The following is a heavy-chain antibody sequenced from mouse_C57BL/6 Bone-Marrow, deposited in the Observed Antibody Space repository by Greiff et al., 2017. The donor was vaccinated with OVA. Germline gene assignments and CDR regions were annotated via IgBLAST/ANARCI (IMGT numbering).Heavy chain of an antibody. Sequence: VQLKQSGGDLVKPGGSLKLSCAASGFTFSSYGMSWVRQTPDKRLEWVATISSGGSYTYYPDSVKGQFTISRDNAKNTLYLQMSSLKSEDTAMYYCARRGSAWFAYWGQGTLVTVSA. V-gene: IGHV5-6*01. CDR1: GFTFSSYG. D-gene: IGHD4-1*01. CDR3: ARRGSAWFAY. CDR2: ISSGGSYT. J-gene: IGHJ3*01.